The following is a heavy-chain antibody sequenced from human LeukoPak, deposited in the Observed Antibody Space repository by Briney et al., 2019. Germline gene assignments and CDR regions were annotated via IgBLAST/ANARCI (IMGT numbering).Heavy chain of an antibody. J-gene: IGHJ4*02. D-gene: IGHD2-15*01. CDR1: GGSISSGGYY. CDR2: IYYSGST. Sequence: SETLSLTCTVSGGSISSGGYYWSWIRQPPGKGLEWIGYIYYSGSTYYNPSLKSRVTISVDTSKNQFSLKLSSVTAADTAVYYCARAGAPLVVAATEIDYWGQGTLVTVSS. V-gene: IGHV4-31*03. CDR3: ARAGAPLVVAATEIDY.